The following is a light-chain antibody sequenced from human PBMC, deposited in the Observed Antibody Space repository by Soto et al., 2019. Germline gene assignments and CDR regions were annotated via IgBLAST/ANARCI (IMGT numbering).Light chain of an antibody. V-gene: IGKV3-20*01. CDR1: QSVSNNY. Sequence: ESVLTQSPGTLCLAPWERATLSCTASQSVSNNYLAWYQQKPGQAPRLLIYGASNRATGIPDRFSGSGSGTDFTLTISRLEPEDFAVYYCQQCGSSPITFGQGTRLEIK. CDR2: GAS. CDR3: QQCGSSPIT. J-gene: IGKJ5*01.